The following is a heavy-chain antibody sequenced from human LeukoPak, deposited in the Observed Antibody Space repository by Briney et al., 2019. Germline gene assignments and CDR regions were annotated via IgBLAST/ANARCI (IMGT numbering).Heavy chain of an antibody. CDR1: SGSFSGDY. V-gene: IGHV4-34*01. J-gene: IGHJ4*02. D-gene: IGHD6-13*01. CDR3: VRQHLPEYYFDY. Sequence: SETLSLTCAVYSGSFSGDYWSWIRQPPGRGLEWIGEVNPSGSTNYNPSLKSGVTISVDTSKNQFSLKLTSVTAADTAVYYCVRQHLPEYYFDYWGQGTLVTVSS. CDR2: VNPSGST.